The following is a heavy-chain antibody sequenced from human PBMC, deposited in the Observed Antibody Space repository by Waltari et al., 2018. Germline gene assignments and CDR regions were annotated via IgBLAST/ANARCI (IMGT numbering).Heavy chain of an antibody. V-gene: IGHV3-23*01. Sequence: QPGGSLRLSCAASGFPFSTYTMNWVRQAPGKGLEWVAVMTASGLMDYGDSVKGRFIISRDNSKNTLYLEMYRLRVEDTARYYCAKDEGARLAPTFGMDAWGQGTTVIVSS. CDR3: AKDEGARLAPTFGMDA. J-gene: IGHJ6*02. CDR2: MTASGLM. CDR1: GFPFSTYT. D-gene: IGHD6-6*01.